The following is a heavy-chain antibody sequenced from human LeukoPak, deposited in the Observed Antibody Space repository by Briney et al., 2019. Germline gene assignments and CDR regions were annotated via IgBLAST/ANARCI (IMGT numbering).Heavy chain of an antibody. Sequence: SETLSLTCTVSGGSISSSSYYWGWIRQPPGKGLEWIGYIYYSGSTNYNPSLKSRVSISVDTSKNQFSLKLSSVTAADTAVYYCARRFIHYDSRGFYQQDALDIWGQGTMVTVSS. CDR1: GGSISSSSYY. CDR2: IYYSGST. CDR3: ARRFIHYDSRGFYQQDALDI. J-gene: IGHJ3*02. V-gene: IGHV4-61*05. D-gene: IGHD3-22*01.